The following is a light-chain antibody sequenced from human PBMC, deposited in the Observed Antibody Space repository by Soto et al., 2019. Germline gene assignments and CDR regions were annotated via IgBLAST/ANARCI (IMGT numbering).Light chain of an antibody. CDR1: SSDVGRYNE. Sequence: QSVLTQPASVSGSPGQSITISCTGTSSDVGRYNELSWYQQHPGKAPKLMIYEVSNRPSGVSNRFSDSKSGNTASLTISGLQAEDEADYYCTSYTSSTAWVLGGGTKLTVL. CDR2: EVS. J-gene: IGLJ3*02. CDR3: TSYTSSTAWV. V-gene: IGLV2-14*01.